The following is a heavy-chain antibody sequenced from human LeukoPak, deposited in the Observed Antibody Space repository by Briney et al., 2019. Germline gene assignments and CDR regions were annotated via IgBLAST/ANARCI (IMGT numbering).Heavy chain of an antibody. CDR3: ARYDVGWYYFDY. J-gene: IGHJ4*02. V-gene: IGHV4-4*02. CDR2: IYHSGST. Sequence: SGTLSLTCVVSGGSISSSNWWSWVRQPPEKGLEWIGEIYHSGSTNYNPSLKSRVTISVDKSKNQFSLKLSSVTAADTAVYYCARYDVGWYYFDYWGQGTLVTVSS. D-gene: IGHD6-19*01. CDR1: GGSISSSNW.